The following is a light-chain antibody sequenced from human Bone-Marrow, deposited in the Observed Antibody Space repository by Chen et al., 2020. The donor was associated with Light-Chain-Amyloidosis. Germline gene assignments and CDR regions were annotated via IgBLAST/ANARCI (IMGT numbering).Light chain of an antibody. CDR3: QVWERSSDRPV. CDR2: DDS. CDR1: NIGSTS. V-gene: IGLV3-21*02. J-gene: IGLJ3*02. Sequence: SYVLTQPSSVSVAPGQTATIACGGNNIGSTSVHWYQQTPGQAPLLVVYDDSDRPSGIPERLSGSNSGNTATLTIRRVEAGDEADYYWQVWERSSDRPVFGGGTKLTVL.